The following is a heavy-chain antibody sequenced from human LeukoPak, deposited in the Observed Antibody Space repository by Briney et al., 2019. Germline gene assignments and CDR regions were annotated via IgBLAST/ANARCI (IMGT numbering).Heavy chain of an antibody. V-gene: IGHV3-48*01. Sequence: TGGSLRLSCAASGFTFSSYSMNWVRQAPGKGLGWVSYISSSSSTIYYADSVKGRFTISRDNAKNSLYLQMHSLRAEDTAVYYCARDGGCSGGSCYGWFDPWGQGTLVTVSS. CDR2: ISSSSSTI. CDR1: GFTFSSYS. J-gene: IGHJ5*02. D-gene: IGHD2-15*01. CDR3: ARDGGCSGGSCYGWFDP.